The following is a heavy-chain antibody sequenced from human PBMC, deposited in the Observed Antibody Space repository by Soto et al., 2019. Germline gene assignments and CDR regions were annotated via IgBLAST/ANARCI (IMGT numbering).Heavy chain of an antibody. V-gene: IGHV5-10-1*03. CDR3: VRHGNGTPYYFDY. CDR2: IDPSDSYT. Sequence: EAQLVQSGAEVKKPGESLRLSCKGSGYRFISYWISWVRQRPGKGLEWVGRIDPSDSYTVYSPSFQGHVTISIDMSVSTAYLQWSSLQASDTAMYFCVRHGNGTPYYFDYWGRGTLVPVSS. J-gene: IGHJ4*02. CDR1: GYRFISYW. D-gene: IGHD1-1*01.